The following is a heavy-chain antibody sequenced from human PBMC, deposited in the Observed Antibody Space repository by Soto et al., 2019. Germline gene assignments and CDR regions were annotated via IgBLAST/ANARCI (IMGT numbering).Heavy chain of an antibody. CDR3: ASSPVAISYYYYMDV. J-gene: IGHJ6*03. CDR2: ISSSSSTI. CDR1: GFIFSSYS. Sequence: GGSLRLSCAASGFIFSSYSMNWVRQAPGKGLEWVSYISSSSSTIYYADSVKGRFTISRDNAKNSLYLQMNSLRAEDTAVYYCASSPVAISYYYYMDVWGIGATVTVSS. V-gene: IGHV3-48*01. D-gene: IGHD2-2*01.